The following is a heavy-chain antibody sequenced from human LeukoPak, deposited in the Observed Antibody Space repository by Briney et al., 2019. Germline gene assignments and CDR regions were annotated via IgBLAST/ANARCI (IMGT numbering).Heavy chain of an antibody. D-gene: IGHD4-17*01. Sequence: GGSLRLSYAASGFTFSSYEMNWVRQAPGKGLEWVSYISSSGSTIYYADSVKGRFTISRDNAKNSLYLQMNSLRAEDTAVYYCARADGDYNGAFDIWGQGTMVTVSS. CDR3: ARADGDYNGAFDI. J-gene: IGHJ3*02. CDR1: GFTFSSYE. V-gene: IGHV3-48*03. CDR2: ISSSGSTI.